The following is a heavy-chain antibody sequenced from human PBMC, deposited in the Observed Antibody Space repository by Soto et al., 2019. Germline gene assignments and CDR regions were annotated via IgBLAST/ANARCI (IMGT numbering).Heavy chain of an antibody. Sequence: SVKVSCTASGGNFSSYAISWVRQAPGHGLEWMGGIIPIFGTANYAQKFQGRVTITSDESTSTAYMELIILRSAETAVYYCARAFTSRGDDVYYFDYWGQGTLVTVSS. CDR1: GGNFSSYA. V-gene: IGHV1-69*13. CDR2: IIPIFGTA. CDR3: ARAFTSRGDDVYYFDY. J-gene: IGHJ4*02. D-gene: IGHD2-21*02.